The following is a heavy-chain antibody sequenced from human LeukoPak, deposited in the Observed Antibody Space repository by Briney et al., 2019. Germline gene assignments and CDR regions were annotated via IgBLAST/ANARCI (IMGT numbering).Heavy chain of an antibody. CDR2: INNDGSEK. V-gene: IGHV3-7*01. CDR3: ARDKVTY. J-gene: IGHJ4*02. CDR1: GFTFSNYW. Sequence: GGSLRLSCAASGFTFSNYWMSWVRQAPGKGLEWVAHINNDGSEKYYVDSVKGRFTISRDNAKNSLYLQMNSLRVEDTAVYYCARDKVTYWGQGTLLTVSS.